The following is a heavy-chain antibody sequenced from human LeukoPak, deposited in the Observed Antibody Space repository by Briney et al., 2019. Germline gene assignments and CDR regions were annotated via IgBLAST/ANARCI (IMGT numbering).Heavy chain of an antibody. D-gene: IGHD2-2*02. V-gene: IGHV4-34*01. J-gene: IGHJ5*02. CDR3: ARKVVAAAIGREPVLVP. CDR2: INHSGST. Sequence: PSETLSLTCAVYGGSFSGYYWSWIRQPPGKGLEWIGEINHSGSTNYNPSLKSRVTISVDTSKNQFSLKLSSVTAADTAVYYRARKVVAAAIGREPVLVPWGQGTLVTVSS. CDR1: GGSFSGYY.